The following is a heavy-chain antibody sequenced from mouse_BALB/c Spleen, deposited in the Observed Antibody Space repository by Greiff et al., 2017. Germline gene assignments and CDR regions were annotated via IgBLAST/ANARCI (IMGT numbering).Heavy chain of an antibody. V-gene: IGHV1-7*01. D-gene: IGHD3-2*01. J-gene: IGHJ3*01. CDR1: GYTFTSYW. Sequence: VQLQQSGAELAKPGASVKMSCKASGYTFTSYWMHWVKQRPGQGLEWIGYINPSTGYTEYNQKFKDKATLTADKSSSTAYMQLSSLTSEDSAVYYCARSTARATAWFAYWGQGTLVTVSA. CDR3: ARSTARATAWFAY. CDR2: INPSTGYT.